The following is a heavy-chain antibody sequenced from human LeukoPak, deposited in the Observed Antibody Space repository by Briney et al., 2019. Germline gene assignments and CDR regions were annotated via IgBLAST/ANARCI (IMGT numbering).Heavy chain of an antibody. D-gene: IGHD2-8*01. V-gene: IGHV3-74*01. J-gene: IGHJ6*02. Sequence: PGGSLRLSCAASGFTFSSYWMHWVRQAPGKGLAWVSRINSDGSSTSYADSVKGRFTISRDNSKNTLYVQLNSLRAEDTDIYYCAKLKDIELGWGIDIWGQGTTVTVS. CDR3: AKLKDIELGWGIDI. CDR2: INSDGSST. CDR1: GFTFSSYW.